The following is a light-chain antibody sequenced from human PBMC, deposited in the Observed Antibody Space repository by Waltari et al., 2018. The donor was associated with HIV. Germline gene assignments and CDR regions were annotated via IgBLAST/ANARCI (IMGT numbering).Light chain of an antibody. CDR3: LQTYGAPGNPPS. V-gene: IGKV1-39*01. Sequence: DIQMTHSPSSLSASVGDRVTIACRASQSIASYVNWYQQKPGKAPNLLIYAASTLQTGVPSRVSGSGSGTQFTLTISGLQVEDFATYYCLQTYGAPGNPPSFGQGTRVEVK. J-gene: IGKJ1*01. CDR2: AAS. CDR1: QSIASY.